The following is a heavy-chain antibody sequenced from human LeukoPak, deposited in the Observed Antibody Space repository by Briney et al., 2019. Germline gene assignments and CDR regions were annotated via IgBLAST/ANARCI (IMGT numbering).Heavy chain of an antibody. CDR2: ISSSSSYI. J-gene: IGHJ4*02. CDR3: ARASSWYVFGSY. Sequence: GGSLRHSCAAPGFTFSSYSMNWVRQAPGKGLEWVSSISSSSSYIYYADSVKGRFTISRDNAKNSLYLQMNSLRAEDTAVYYCARASSWYVFGSYWGQGTLVTVSS. V-gene: IGHV3-21*01. D-gene: IGHD6-13*01. CDR1: GFTFSSYS.